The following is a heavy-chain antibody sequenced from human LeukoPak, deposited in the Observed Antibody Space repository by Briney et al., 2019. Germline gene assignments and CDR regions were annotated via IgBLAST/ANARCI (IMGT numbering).Heavy chain of an antibody. CDR2: IYYSGST. CDR1: GGSISNYY. J-gene: IGHJ4*02. CDR3: ARQWSGSSWLIFDY. Sequence: SETLSLTCTVSGGSISNYYWSWIRQPPGKGLEWIGYIYYSGSTNYNPSLKSRVTISVDTSKNQFSLKLSSVAAADTAVYYCARQWSGSSWLIFDYWGQGTLVTVPS. V-gene: IGHV4-59*08. D-gene: IGHD6-13*01.